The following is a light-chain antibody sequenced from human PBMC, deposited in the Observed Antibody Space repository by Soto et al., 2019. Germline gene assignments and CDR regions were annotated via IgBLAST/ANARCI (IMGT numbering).Light chain of an antibody. CDR2: KNN. CDR3: AAWDDSLSGRV. Sequence: QLVLTQPPSASGTPGQRVSISCSGGSSNIGSHNVYWYQQLPGTAPKLLIFKNNQRPSGVPDRFSGSKSGTSASLAISGLRSEDEAEYYCAAWDDSLSGRVFGTGTKVTVL. V-gene: IGLV1-47*01. CDR1: SSNIGSHN. J-gene: IGLJ1*01.